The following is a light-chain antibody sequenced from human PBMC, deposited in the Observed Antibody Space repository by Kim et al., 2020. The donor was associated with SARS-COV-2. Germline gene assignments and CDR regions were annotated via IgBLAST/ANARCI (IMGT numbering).Light chain of an antibody. J-gene: IGKJ4*01. CDR2: TES. Sequence: SEEDRVTSTCRGRQGSNNDLAWYQQRPGKVPKLRIYTESTLQSGVPSRFSGSGSGTDFTLTISSIQPEDGATYYCQKYNSAQLTFGGGTTVEIK. CDR1: QGSNND. V-gene: IGKV1-27*01. CDR3: QKYNSAQLT.